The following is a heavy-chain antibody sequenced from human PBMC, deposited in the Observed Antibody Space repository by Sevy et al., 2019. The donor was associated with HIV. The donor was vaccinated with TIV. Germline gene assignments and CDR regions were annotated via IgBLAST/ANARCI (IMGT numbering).Heavy chain of an antibody. CDR2: ISSSSSYI. Sequence: GGSLRLSCAASGFTFSSYSMNWVRQAPGKGLEWVSSISSSSSYIYYADSVKGRFTISRDNAKNSLYLQMSSLRAEDTAVYYCARETCSGGSCYSESRRADAFDIWGQGTMVTVSS. CDR1: GFTFSSYS. CDR3: ARETCSGGSCYSESRRADAFDI. V-gene: IGHV3-21*01. J-gene: IGHJ3*02. D-gene: IGHD2-15*01.